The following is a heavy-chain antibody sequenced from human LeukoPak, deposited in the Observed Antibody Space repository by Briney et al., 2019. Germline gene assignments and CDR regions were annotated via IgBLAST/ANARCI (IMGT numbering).Heavy chain of an antibody. D-gene: IGHD3-22*01. V-gene: IGHV3-21*01. CDR3: ARDLSSGYYYYYYGMDV. J-gene: IGHJ6*02. Sequence: PGGSLRLSCAASGFTISSYSMNWVRQAPGKGLEWVSSISSSSSYIYYADSVKGRFTISRDNAKNSLYLQMNSLRAEDTAVYYCARDLSSGYYYYYYGMDVWGQGTTVTVSS. CDR2: ISSSSSYI. CDR1: GFTISSYS.